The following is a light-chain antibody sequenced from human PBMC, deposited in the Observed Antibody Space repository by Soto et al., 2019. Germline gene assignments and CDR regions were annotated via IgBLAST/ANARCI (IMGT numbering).Light chain of an antibody. V-gene: IGKV3-15*01. J-gene: IGKJ4*01. CDR1: QSVSSN. CDR2: GAS. Sequence: EIVMTQSPATLSVSPGERATLSCRASQSVSSNLAWYQQKPGQSPRLLIYGASTMATSIPARFSGSGSGTASTLTISSLQSEDFAVYYCQQYNNWPPPLTFGGGTKVEIK. CDR3: QQYNNWPPPLT.